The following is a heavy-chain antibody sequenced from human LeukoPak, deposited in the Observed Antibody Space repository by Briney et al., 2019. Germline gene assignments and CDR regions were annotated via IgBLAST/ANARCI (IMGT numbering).Heavy chain of an antibody. Sequence: GGSLRLSCAASGFTFSSYAMHWVRQAPGKGLEWVAVISYDGSNKYYADSVKGRFTISRDNSKSTLYLQMNSLRAEDTAVYYCARGSYSTVPELFDYWGQGTLVTVSS. V-gene: IGHV3-30*04. CDR3: ARGSYSTVPELFDY. J-gene: IGHJ4*02. CDR2: ISYDGSNK. CDR1: GFTFSSYA. D-gene: IGHD4-11*01.